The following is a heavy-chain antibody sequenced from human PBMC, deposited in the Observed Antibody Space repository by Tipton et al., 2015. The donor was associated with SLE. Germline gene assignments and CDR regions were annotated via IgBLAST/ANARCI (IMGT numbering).Heavy chain of an antibody. Sequence: SGAEVKKPGSSVKVSCKASGGTFSSYAISWVGQAPGQGLEWMGGIIPIFGTANYAQKFQGRVTITAEKSTSTAYMELSSLRSEDTAVYYCARTALIAARPSYFDYWGQGTLVTVSS. CDR2: IIPIFGTA. J-gene: IGHJ4*02. D-gene: IGHD6-6*01. CDR1: GGTFSSYA. V-gene: IGHV1-69*06. CDR3: ARTALIAARPSYFDY.